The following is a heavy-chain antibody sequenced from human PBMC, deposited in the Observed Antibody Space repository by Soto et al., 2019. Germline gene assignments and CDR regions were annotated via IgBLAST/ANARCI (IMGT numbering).Heavy chain of an antibody. CDR1: GFTFSSYG. D-gene: IGHD3-10*01. CDR3: ARQIYRADNWFDP. V-gene: IGHV3-33*01. J-gene: IGHJ5*02. CDR2: IWYDGSNK. Sequence: PGGSLRLSCAASGFTFSSYGMHWVRQAPGKGLEWVAVIWYDGSNKYYADSVKGRFTISRDNSKNTLYLQMNSLRAEDTAVYYCARQIYRADNWFDPWGQGTLVTVSS.